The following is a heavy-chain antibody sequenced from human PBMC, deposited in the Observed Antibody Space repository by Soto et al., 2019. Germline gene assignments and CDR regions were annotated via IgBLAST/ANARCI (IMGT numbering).Heavy chain of an antibody. Sequence: GGSLRLSCAASGFTFSSYGMHWVRQAPGKGLEWVAVISYDGSLKDYADSVKGRFTISRDNSKNTLSLQMNSLSAEDTAVFYCAKDSSTYYGSGSYFDYWGQGTLVTVSS. CDR1: GFTFSSYG. CDR2: ISYDGSLK. D-gene: IGHD3-10*01. J-gene: IGHJ4*02. V-gene: IGHV3-30*18. CDR3: AKDSSTYYGSGSYFDY.